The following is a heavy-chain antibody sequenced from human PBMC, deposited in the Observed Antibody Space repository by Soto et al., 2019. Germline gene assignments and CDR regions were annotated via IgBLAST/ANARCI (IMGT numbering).Heavy chain of an antibody. CDR2: INHSGST. Sequence: SETLSLTCAVYGGSFSGYYWSWIRQPPGKGLEWIGEINHSGSTNYNPSLKSRVTISVDTSKNQFSLKLSSVTAADTAVYYCARGKQQLVLLLGAFDFWGQGTMVPVSS. D-gene: IGHD6-13*01. V-gene: IGHV4-34*01. CDR3: ARGKQQLVLLLGAFDF. J-gene: IGHJ3*01. CDR1: GGSFSGYY.